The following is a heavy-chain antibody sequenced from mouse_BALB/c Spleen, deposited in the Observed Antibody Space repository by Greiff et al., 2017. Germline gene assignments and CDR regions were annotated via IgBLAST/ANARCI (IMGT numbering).Heavy chain of an antibody. CDR2: ISNLAYSI. V-gene: IGHV5-15*02. Sequence: EVMLVESGGGLVQPGGSRKLSCAASGFTFSDYGMAWVRQAPGKGPEWVAFISNLAYSIYYADTVTGRFTISRENAKNTLYLEMSSLRSEDTAMYYCARDGSSGLGMDYWGQGTSVTVSS. CDR1: GFTFSDYG. J-gene: IGHJ4*01. CDR3: ARDGSSGLGMDY. D-gene: IGHD3-1*01.